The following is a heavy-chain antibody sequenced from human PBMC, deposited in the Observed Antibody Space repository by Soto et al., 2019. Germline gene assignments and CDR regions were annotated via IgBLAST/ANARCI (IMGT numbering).Heavy chain of an antibody. CDR1: GFTFGNYA. CDR2: ISGDGGST. CDR3: AVPTGNTGNGPDY. V-gene: IGHV3-23*01. D-gene: IGHD5-18*01. J-gene: IGHJ4*02. Sequence: PGGSLRLSCAASGFTFGNYAMSWVRQAPGKGLEWVSAISGDGGSTYYADSVKGRFTISRENSKNTLYLQMNNLRAADTAVYYCAVPTGNTGNGPDYWGQGALVTVSS.